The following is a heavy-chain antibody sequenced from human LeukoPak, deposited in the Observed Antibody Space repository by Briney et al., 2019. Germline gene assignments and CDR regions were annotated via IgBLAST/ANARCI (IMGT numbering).Heavy chain of an antibody. CDR3: ARYYYDSQAFDY. CDR2: IIPIFGTA. V-gene: IGHV1-69*05. J-gene: IGHJ4*02. CDR1: GGTFSSYA. D-gene: IGHD3-22*01. Sequence: ASVKLSFKASGGTFSSYAISWVRQAPGQGLEWMGRIIPIFGTANYAQKFQGRVTITTDESTSTAYMELSSLRSEDTAVYYCARYYYDSQAFDYWGQGTLVTVSS.